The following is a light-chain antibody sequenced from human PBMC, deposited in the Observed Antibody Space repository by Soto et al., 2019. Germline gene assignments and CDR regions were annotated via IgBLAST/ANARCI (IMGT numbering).Light chain of an antibody. J-gene: IGLJ2*01. CDR3: SSYTSTNSVL. CDR2: DVS. CDR1: SSDVGGYDY. Sequence: QSALTQPASVSGSPGQSITISCTGTSSDVGGYDYVSWYQQHLGKAPKVLIYDVSNRPSGVPNRFSGSKSGNTASLTITGLQSEDEADYYCSSYTSTNSVLFGGGTKVTVL. V-gene: IGLV2-14*01.